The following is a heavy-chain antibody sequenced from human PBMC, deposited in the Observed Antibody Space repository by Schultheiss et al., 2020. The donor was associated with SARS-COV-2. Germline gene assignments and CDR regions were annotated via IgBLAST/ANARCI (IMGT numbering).Heavy chain of an antibody. Sequence: GESLKISCAASGFTFSSYAMSWVRQAPGKGLEWVSAISGSGGSTYYADSVKGRFTISRDNSKNTLYLQMNSLRAEDTAVYYCARVLAAATNDAFDIWGQGTMVTVSS. J-gene: IGHJ3*02. V-gene: IGHV3-23*01. D-gene: IGHD6-13*01. CDR3: ARVLAAATNDAFDI. CDR2: ISGSGGST. CDR1: GFTFSSYA.